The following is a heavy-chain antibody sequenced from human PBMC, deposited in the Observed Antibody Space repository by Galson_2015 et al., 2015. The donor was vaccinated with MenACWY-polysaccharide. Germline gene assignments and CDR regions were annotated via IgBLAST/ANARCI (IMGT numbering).Heavy chain of an antibody. J-gene: IGHJ3*02. CDR2: IRSKAYGGTQ. CDR1: GFTFGDYG. Sequence: SLRLSCAASGFTFGDYGMIWLRQAPGKGLEWISLIRSKAYGGTQGSAATVKGRFTMSRDDSKRIAYLQMNSLNTEDTDVYYCTICSAHCHDSMGSFDAFDIWGQGTMVTVSS. V-gene: IGHV3-49*03. CDR3: TICSAHCHDSMGSFDAFDI. D-gene: IGHD3-22*01.